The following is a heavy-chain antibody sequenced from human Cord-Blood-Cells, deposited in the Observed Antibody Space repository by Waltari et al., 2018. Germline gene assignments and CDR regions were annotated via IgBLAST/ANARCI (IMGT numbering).Heavy chain of an antibody. D-gene: IGHD6-13*01. V-gene: IGHV5-51*01. CDR1: GYSFTSYW. CDR2: IYPGDSDT. CDR3: ARAYSSSWYYLDY. J-gene: IGHJ4*02. Sequence: EVPLGQSGADVKKPGESMKISCKGSGYSFTSYWLGWVRQMPGKGLAWMGIIYPGDSDTRYSPSFQGQVTISADKSISTAYLQWSSLKASDTAMYYCARAYSSSWYYLDYWGQGTLVTVSS.